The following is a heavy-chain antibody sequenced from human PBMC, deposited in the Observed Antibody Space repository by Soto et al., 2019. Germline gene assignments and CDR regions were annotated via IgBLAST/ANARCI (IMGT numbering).Heavy chain of an antibody. V-gene: IGHV3-48*03. D-gene: IGHD6-13*01. CDR2: ISSSGSNI. CDR3: AREDIGAAGFDY. CDR1: GFTFSTYE. J-gene: IGHJ4*02. Sequence: EVQLVESGGVLVQPGGSLRLSCVVSGFTFSTYEMNWVRQAPGKGLEWVSYISSSGSNIYYADSVKGRFTMSRDNAKNSQYLQMNSLRGEDTAVYCCAREDIGAAGFDYWGQGSLVTVSS.